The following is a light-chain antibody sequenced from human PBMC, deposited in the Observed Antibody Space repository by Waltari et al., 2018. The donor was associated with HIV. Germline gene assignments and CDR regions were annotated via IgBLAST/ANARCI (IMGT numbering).Light chain of an antibody. J-gene: IGLJ2*01. CDR3: SAYAGSNNLVL. CDR2: DVN. CDR1: SSDVGGYNY. Sequence: QSALTQPPSASGSLGQSVTISCTGTSSDVGGYNYVSWYQQYPGEAPKLIIYDVNKRPSGVPDRFSGSKSGNTASLTVSGLQGEDEAQYYCSAYAGSNNLVLFGGGTKLIVL. V-gene: IGLV2-8*01.